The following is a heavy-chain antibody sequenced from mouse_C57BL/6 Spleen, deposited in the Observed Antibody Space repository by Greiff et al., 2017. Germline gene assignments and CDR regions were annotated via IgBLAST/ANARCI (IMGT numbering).Heavy chain of an antibody. V-gene: IGHV2-5*01. CDR1: GFSLTSYG. CDR2: IWRGGST. D-gene: IGHD6-1*01. J-gene: IGHJ3*01. Sequence: QVQLQQSGPGLVQPSQSLSITCTVSGFSLTSYGVHWVRQSPGKGLEWLGVIWRGGSTDYNAAFMSRLSITKNNSESQVFFKMNGLQDGDNAIYYGAKDSPSVLAGLAYWGQGTLVTVSA. CDR3: AKDSPSVLAGLAY.